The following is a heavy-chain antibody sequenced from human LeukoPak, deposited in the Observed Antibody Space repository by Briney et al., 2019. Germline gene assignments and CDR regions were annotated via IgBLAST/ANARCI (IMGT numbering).Heavy chain of an antibody. CDR3: ARGPLSANYYVGDS. CDR1: GFTFSSYE. D-gene: IGHD4/OR15-4a*01. V-gene: IGHV3-48*03. Sequence: PGGSLRLSCAASGFTFSSYEMNWVRQAPGKGLEWVSYISSSGSTIYYADSVKDRFTISRDNAKNTLYLQMNSLRAEDTAVYYCARGPLSANYYVGDSWGQGTLVAVSS. CDR2: ISSSGSTI. J-gene: IGHJ4*02.